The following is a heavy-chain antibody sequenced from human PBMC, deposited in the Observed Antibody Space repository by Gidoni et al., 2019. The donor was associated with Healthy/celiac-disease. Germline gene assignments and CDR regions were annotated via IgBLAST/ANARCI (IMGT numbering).Heavy chain of an antibody. CDR2: IWYDGSNK. V-gene: IGHV3-33*01. J-gene: IGHJ6*03. CDR1: GFTFSSYG. D-gene: IGHD4-17*01. Sequence: QVQLVESGGGVVQHGRSLRLSCAASGFTFSSYGMHWVRQAPGKGLEWVAVIWYDGSNKYYADSVKGRFTISRDNSKNTLYLQMNSLRAEDTAVYYCARSYGDYVFYYMDVWGKGTTVTVSS. CDR3: ARSYGDYVFYYMDV.